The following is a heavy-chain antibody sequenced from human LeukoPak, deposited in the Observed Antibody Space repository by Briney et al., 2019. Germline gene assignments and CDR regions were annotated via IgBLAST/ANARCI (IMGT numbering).Heavy chain of an antibody. V-gene: IGHV3-23*01. D-gene: IGHD1-20*01. CDR1: GFTFSSYA. CDR3: AKAPLTGTTEGDWFDP. CDR2: ISGSGGST. J-gene: IGHJ5*02. Sequence: GGSLRLSCAASGFTFSSYAMSWVRQAPGKGLEWVSAISGSGGSTYYADSVKGRFTISRDNSKNTLYLQMNSLRAEDTAVYYCAKAPLTGTTEGDWFDPWGQGTLVTVSS.